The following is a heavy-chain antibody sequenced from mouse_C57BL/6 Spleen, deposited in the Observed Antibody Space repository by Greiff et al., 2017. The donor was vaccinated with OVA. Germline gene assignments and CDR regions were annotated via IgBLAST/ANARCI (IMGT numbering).Heavy chain of an antibody. Sequence: EVQRVESGGGLVQPGGSLSLSCAASGFTFTDYYMSWVRQPPGKALEWLGFIRNKANGYTTEYSASVQGRFPISRDNSQSILYLQMNALRDEDSATYYCARSGLMFDYWGQGTTLTVSS. CDR2: IRNKANGYTT. CDR3: ARSGLMFDY. CDR1: GFTFTDYY. V-gene: IGHV7-3*01. J-gene: IGHJ2*01. D-gene: IGHD3-1*01.